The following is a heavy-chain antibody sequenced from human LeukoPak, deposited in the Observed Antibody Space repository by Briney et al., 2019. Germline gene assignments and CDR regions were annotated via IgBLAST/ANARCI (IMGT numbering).Heavy chain of an antibody. J-gene: IGHJ4*02. CDR1: GYTFSNFC. Sequence: GGSLRLSCAASGYTFSNFCMHWVRQAPGKGLVWVALIYGDGSFTRYADSVKGRFTISRDNAKNTVYLQMNSLRVEDTAVYYCARVYATNGYLYWSQGSLVTVSS. D-gene: IGHD2-8*01. V-gene: IGHV3-74*01. CDR3: ARVYATNGYLY. CDR2: IYGDGSFT.